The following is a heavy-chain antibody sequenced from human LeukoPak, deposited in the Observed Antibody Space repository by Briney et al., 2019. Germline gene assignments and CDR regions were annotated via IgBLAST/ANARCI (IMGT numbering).Heavy chain of an antibody. Sequence: ASVKVSCKASGYSFTSNYIHWVRQAPGQGLEWMGMIYPRDGSTSYSQKFQGRVTVTRDTSTSTVHMELSGLRSEDTAVYYCARDQEAFDYWGQGTLVTVSS. J-gene: IGHJ4*02. V-gene: IGHV1-46*01. CDR3: ARDQEAFDY. CDR2: IYPRDGST. CDR1: GYSFTSNY.